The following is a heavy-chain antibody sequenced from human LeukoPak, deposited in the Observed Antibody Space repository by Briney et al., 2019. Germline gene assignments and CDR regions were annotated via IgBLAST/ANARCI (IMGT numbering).Heavy chain of an antibody. J-gene: IGHJ5*02. Sequence: SETLFLTCTVSGYSISSGYYWGWIRQPPGKGLEWIGSIYHSGSTYYNPSLKSRVTISVDTSKNQFSLKLSSVTAADTAVYYCAREKQGFDPWGQGTLVTVSS. CDR1: GYSISSGYY. CDR2: IYHSGST. CDR3: AREKQGFDP. V-gene: IGHV4-38-2*02.